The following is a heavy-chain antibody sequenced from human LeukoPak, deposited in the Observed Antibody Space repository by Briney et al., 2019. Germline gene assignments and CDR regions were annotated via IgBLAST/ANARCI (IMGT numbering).Heavy chain of an antibody. V-gene: IGHV3-21*01. J-gene: IGHJ6*03. CDR3: ARDYPSGSSSWYPLPLYYHHYMDV. CDR1: GVTFSSYS. D-gene: IGHD6-13*01. Sequence: GGPLRLSCAASGVTFSSYSMNWVRQPPGKGLEWISSIYSSSSSIYYPDSVKGLFTISRDNAKSSLYLQMNSLRAEDTAVYYCARDYPSGSSSWYPLPLYYHHYMDVWGKGTTVTVSS. CDR2: IYSSSSSI.